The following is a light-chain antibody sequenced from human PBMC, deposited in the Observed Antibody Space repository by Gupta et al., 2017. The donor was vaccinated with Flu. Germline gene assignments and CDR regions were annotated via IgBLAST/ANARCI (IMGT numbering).Light chain of an antibody. J-gene: IGLJ3*02. CDR1: SSNIGAGND. CDR3: HSHDRSLHGWV. V-gene: IGLV1-40*03. CDR2: ENS. Sequence: VTTTCTGSSSNIGAGNDLHWYQHHQGTPPKLLISENSTRPSGVPDRFSCSKSGAAASLDITVLQTEDEADYYCHSHDRSLHGWVFGGGTKLTVL.